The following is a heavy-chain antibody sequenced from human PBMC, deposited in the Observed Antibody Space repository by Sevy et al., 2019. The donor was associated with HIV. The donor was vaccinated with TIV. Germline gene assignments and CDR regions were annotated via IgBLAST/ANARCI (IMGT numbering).Heavy chain of an antibody. Sequence: EGSLRLSCVASGFTFSNAWMSWVRQAPGKGLEWVGRIKSKTDGGTTDYAAPVKGRLTISRDDSKNTLYLQMNSLKTEDTAVYYCTAIVVVPAELWGQGTLVTVSS. J-gene: IGHJ4*02. V-gene: IGHV3-15*01. CDR2: IKSKTDGGTT. CDR1: GFTFSNAW. D-gene: IGHD2-2*01. CDR3: TAIVVVPAEL.